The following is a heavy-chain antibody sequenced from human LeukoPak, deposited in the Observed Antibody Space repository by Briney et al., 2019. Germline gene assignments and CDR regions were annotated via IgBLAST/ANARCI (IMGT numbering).Heavy chain of an antibody. J-gene: IGHJ3*02. Sequence: SATLSLTCTVSGGSINSYYWSWIRQPPGKGLEWVGYISYSGSTNYSPSLKSRVTISEDTSKNQFYLKLSSVTAADTAVYYCASGGYYGSGAFHIWGQGTMVTVSS. D-gene: IGHD3-10*01. CDR1: GGSINSYY. CDR3: ASGGYYGSGAFHI. CDR2: ISYSGST. V-gene: IGHV4-59*01.